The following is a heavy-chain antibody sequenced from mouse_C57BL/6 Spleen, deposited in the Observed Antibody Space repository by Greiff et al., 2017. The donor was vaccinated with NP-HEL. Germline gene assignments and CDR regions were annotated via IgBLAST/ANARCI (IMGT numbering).Heavy chain of an antibody. D-gene: IGHD2-3*01. V-gene: IGHV2-2*01. CDR1: GFSFTSYG. Sequence: VQLQESGPGLVQPSQTLSITCTVSGFSFTSYGVHWVRQSPGKSLEWLGVIWSGGSTDYNPAFISRLSISTDNSKNQVFFKMNSLQADDTAIYYCARDGYSYAMDYWGQGTSVTVSS. CDR2: IWSGGST. J-gene: IGHJ4*01. CDR3: ARDGYSYAMDY.